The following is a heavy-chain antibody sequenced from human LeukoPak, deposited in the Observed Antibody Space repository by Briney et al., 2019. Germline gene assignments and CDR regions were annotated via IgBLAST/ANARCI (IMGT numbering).Heavy chain of an antibody. Sequence: ASVKVSCKASGYTFTSYGISWVRQAPGQGLEWMGWIGAYNGNTNYAQKLQGRVTMTTDTSTSTAYMELRSLRSDDTAVYYCARAGYCSGGSCYEKYWGQGTLVTVSS. CDR3: ARAGYCSGGSCYEKY. CDR2: IGAYNGNT. J-gene: IGHJ4*02. D-gene: IGHD2-15*01. CDR1: GYTFTSYG. V-gene: IGHV1-18*01.